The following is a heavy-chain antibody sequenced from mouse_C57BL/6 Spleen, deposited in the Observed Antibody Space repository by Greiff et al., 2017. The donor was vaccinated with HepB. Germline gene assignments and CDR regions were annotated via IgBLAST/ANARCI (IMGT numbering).Heavy chain of an antibody. V-gene: IGHV5-9-1*02. D-gene: IGHD1-1*01. CDR2: ISSGGDYI. CDR1: GFTFSSYA. Sequence: EVKLMESGEGLVKPGGSLKLSCAASGFTFSSYAMSWVRQTPEKRLEWVAYISSGGDYIYYADTVKGRFTISRDNARNTRYLQMSSLKSEDTAMYYCTRGRGTCGRSYYAMDYWGQGTSVTVSS. J-gene: IGHJ4*01. CDR3: TRGRGTCGRSYYAMDY.